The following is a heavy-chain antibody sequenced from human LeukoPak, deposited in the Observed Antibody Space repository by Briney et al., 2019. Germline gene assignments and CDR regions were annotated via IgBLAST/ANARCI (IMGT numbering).Heavy chain of an antibody. J-gene: IGHJ6*03. V-gene: IGHV3-7*01. CDR1: GFTFSDYS. CDR2: IKQDGSEK. Sequence: PGGSLRLSCAASGFTFSDYSINWVRQAPGKGLEWVANIKQDGSEKYYVDSVKGRFTISRDNAKNSLYLQMNSLRAEDTAVYYCARAAVVVPAAKAGWYYYYYMDVWGKGTTVTVSS. D-gene: IGHD2-2*01. CDR3: ARAAVVVPAAKAGWYYYYYMDV.